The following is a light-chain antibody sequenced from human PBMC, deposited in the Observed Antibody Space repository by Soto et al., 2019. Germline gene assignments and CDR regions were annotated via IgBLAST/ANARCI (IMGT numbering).Light chain of an antibody. Sequence: DVQMTQSPSSLSASIGDRVTITCRASPNVGKYLNWYQQKPGKAPNVLIHAASTLRSGVPLRFSGSCSGTEFTRTISSLQPEDSGTYYCQQIYVTPLTFGGGTRLEV. CDR2: AAS. J-gene: IGKJ4*01. V-gene: IGKV1-39*01. CDR3: QQIYVTPLT. CDR1: PNVGKY.